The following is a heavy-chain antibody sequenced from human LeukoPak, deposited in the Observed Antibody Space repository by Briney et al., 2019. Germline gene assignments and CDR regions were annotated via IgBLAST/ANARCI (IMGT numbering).Heavy chain of an antibody. D-gene: IGHD2-15*01. V-gene: IGHV1-18*01. CDR3: ARDFFHGHCGGLSCFLLDY. Sequence: ASVKGSCKDSGYTFTSYGISWVRQAPGQGHEWMGWISAYNGNTNYAQKLQGRVTITTDTSTSTAYMELRSLRSDDTAVYYCARDFFHGHCGGLSCFLLDYWGQGSLVTVSS. CDR1: GYTFTSYG. CDR2: ISAYNGNT. J-gene: IGHJ4*02.